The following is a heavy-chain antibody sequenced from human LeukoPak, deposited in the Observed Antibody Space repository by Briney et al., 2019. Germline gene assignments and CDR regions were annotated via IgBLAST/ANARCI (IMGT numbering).Heavy chain of an antibody. D-gene: IGHD4-17*01. CDR2: IYSGGST. CDR3: AREGISSYGDYYFDY. J-gene: IGHJ4*02. CDR1: GFTVSSNY. Sequence: GGSLRLSCAASGFTVSSNYMSWVRQAPGKGLEWVSVIYSGGSTYYADSVKGRFTISRDNSKNTLYLQMNSLRAEDTAAYYCAREGISSYGDYYFDYWGQGTLVTVSS. V-gene: IGHV3-53*01.